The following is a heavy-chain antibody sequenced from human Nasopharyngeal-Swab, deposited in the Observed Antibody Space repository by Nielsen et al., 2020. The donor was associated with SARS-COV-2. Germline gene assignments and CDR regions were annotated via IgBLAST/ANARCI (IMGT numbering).Heavy chain of an antibody. J-gene: IGHJ5*02. V-gene: IGHV3-9*01. CDR3: VRDKTGHTWFDP. CDR1: GFPFEDHA. CDR2: ISWNSANI. Sequence: SLKISCAATGFPFEDHAMYWVRQAPGKGLEWVAGISWNSANIDYGDSVKGRFTISRDNAKNSLFLQMNSLRPGDTALYYCVRDKTGHTWFDPWGQGTLVTVSS. D-gene: IGHD3-9*01.